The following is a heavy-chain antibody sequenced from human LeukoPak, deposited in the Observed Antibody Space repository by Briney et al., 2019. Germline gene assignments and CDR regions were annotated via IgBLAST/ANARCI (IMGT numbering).Heavy chain of an antibody. Sequence: GGSLRLSCAASGFTFNHYWMSWVRQAPGKGLEWLANIKQDGSQIYYVDSVKGRFTTSRDNAKYSLYLQMNSLRAEDTAMYYCARARTVVPDYFDYWGQGTLVTVSS. CDR3: ARARTVVPDYFDY. CDR1: GFTFNHYW. V-gene: IGHV3-7*01. D-gene: IGHD2-15*01. J-gene: IGHJ4*02. CDR2: IKQDGSQI.